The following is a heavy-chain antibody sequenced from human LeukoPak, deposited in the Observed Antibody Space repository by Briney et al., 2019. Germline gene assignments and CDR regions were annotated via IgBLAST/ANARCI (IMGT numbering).Heavy chain of an antibody. CDR2: IYHSGST. CDR3: ARDGTPTAAAHRGYYGMDV. J-gene: IGHJ6*02. Sequence: PSETLSLTCAVSGGSISSSNWWSWDRQPPGKGLEWIGEIYHSGSTNYNPSLKSRVTISVDKSKNQFSLKLSSVTAADTAVYYCARDGTPTAAAHRGYYGMDVWGQGTTVTVSS. CDR1: GGSISSSNW. V-gene: IGHV4-4*02. D-gene: IGHD6-13*01.